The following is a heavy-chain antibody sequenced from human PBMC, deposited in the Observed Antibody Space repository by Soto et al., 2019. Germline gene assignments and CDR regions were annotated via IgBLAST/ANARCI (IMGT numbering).Heavy chain of an antibody. CDR1: GFTFSSYS. J-gene: IGHJ6*02. V-gene: IGHV3-21*01. D-gene: IGHD3-9*01. CDR3: ARDQAILTGYYEYYYYYGMDV. Sequence: GGSLRLSCAASGFTFSSYSMNWVRQAPGKGLEWVSSISSSSSYIYYADSVKGRFTISRANAKNSLYLQINSLRAEDTAVYYCARDQAILTGYYEYYYYYGMDVWGQGTTVTVSS. CDR2: ISSSSSYI.